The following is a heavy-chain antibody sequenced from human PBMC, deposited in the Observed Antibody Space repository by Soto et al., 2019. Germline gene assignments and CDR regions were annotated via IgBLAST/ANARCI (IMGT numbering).Heavy chain of an antibody. CDR2: INPNSGGT. D-gene: IGHD1-1*01. CDR3: ARALRGGTGTYYYYYGMDV. Sequence: ASVKVPCKASGYTFTGYYMHWVRQAPGQGLEWMGWINPNSGGTNYAQKFQGWVTMTRDTSISTAYMELSRLRSDDTAVYYCARALRGGTGTYYYYYGMDVWGQGTTVTV. V-gene: IGHV1-2*04. CDR1: GYTFTGYY. J-gene: IGHJ6*02.